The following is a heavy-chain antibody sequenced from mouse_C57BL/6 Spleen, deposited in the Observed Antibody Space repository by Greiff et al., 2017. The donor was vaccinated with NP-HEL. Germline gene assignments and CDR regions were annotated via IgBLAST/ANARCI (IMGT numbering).Heavy chain of an antibody. CDR1: GFTFSSYA. J-gene: IGHJ2*01. CDR2: ISSGGDYI. D-gene: IGHD1-1*01. CDR3: TRARGYGSTWNYFDY. Sequence: EVKLMESGEGLVKPGGSLKLSCAASGFTFSSYAMSWVRQTPEKRLEWVAYISSGGDYIYYADTVKGRFTISRDNARNTLYLQMSSLKSEDTAMYYCTRARGYGSTWNYFDYWGQGTTLTVSS. V-gene: IGHV5-9-1*02.